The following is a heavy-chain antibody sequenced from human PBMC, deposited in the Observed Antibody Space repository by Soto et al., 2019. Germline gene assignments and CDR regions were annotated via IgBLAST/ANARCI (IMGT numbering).Heavy chain of an antibody. V-gene: IGHV4-59*01. CDR1: GGSISSYY. CDR2: IYYSGST. D-gene: IGHD5-18*01. CDR3: ARGSDSYGPYYFDY. J-gene: IGHJ4*02. Sequence: SETLSLTCTVSGGSISSYYWSWIRQPPGKGLEWIGYIYYSGSTNYNPSLKSRVTISVDTSKNQFSLKLSSVTAADTAVYYCARGSDSYGPYYFDYWGQGTLVTVSS.